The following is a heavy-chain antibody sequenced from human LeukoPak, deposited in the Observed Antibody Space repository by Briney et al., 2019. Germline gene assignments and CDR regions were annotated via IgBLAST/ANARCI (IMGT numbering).Heavy chain of an antibody. D-gene: IGHD6-19*01. CDR1: GFTFTNYW. CDR2: IKQDESEK. Sequence: GGALRLSCVASGFTFTNYWMFWVRQSPGKGLEGVANIKQDESEKYYVDSVKGRFTISRDNAKNSLYLQMNSLRAEDTAVYYCARDPTSYSSGWYMRYWGQGTLVTVSS. V-gene: IGHV3-7*01. J-gene: IGHJ4*02. CDR3: ARDPTSYSSGWYMRY.